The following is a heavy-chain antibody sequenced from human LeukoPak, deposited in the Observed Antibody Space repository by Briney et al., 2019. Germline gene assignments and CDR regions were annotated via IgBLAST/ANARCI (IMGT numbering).Heavy chain of an antibody. D-gene: IGHD3-3*01. V-gene: IGHV3-23*01. CDR3: AKDGNYDFWSGYYFD. CDR1: GFTFSCYA. J-gene: IGHJ4*02. Sequence: GGSLRLSCAASGFTFSCYAMSWLRQAPGKGLEWVSAISGSGGSTYYADSVKGRFTISIDNSKNTLYLQMNSLRAEDTAVYYCAKDGNYDFWSGYYFDWGQGTLVTVSS. CDR2: ISGSGGST.